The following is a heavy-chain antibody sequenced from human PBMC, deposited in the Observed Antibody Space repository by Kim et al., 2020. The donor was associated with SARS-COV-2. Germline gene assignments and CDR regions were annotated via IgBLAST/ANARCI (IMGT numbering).Heavy chain of an antibody. J-gene: IGHJ4*02. V-gene: IGHV4-31*02. Sequence: YTPSLQSRATIAVDTANNRFSLRLTSVTAADTAMYYCAREDRRDYLLLDFWGPGILVTVSS. D-gene: IGHD4-17*01. CDR3: AREDRRDYLLLDF.